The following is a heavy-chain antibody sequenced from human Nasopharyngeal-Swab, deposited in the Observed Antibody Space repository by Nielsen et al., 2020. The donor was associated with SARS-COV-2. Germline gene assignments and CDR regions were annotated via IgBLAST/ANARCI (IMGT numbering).Heavy chain of an antibody. D-gene: IGHD3-16*02. CDR1: GFTFSSYA. CDR2: ISYDGSNK. Sequence: LSLTCAASGFTFSSYAMHWVRQAPGKGLEWVAVISYDGSNKYYADSVKGRFTISRDNSKNTLYLQMNSLRAEDTAVYYCAKVPTAFGGVIAELDYWGQGTLVTVSS. J-gene: IGHJ4*02. CDR3: AKVPTAFGGVIAELDY. V-gene: IGHV3-30-3*01.